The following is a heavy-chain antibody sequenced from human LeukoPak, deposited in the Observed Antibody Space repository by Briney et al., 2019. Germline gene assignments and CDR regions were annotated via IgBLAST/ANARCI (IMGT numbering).Heavy chain of an antibody. V-gene: IGHV1-24*01. D-gene: IGHD4-11*01. CDR3: ATQGVSVTTSPYYYYYMDV. Sequence: ASVKVSCKVSGYTLTELSMHWVRQAPGKGLEWMGGFDPEDGETIYAQKFQGRVTMTEDTSTDTAYMELSSLRSEDTAVCYCATQGVSVTTSPYYYYYMDVWGKGTTVTVSS. CDR2: FDPEDGET. CDR1: GYTLTELS. J-gene: IGHJ6*03.